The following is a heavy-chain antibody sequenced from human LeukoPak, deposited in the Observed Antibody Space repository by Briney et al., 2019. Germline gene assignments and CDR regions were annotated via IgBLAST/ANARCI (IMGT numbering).Heavy chain of an antibody. Sequence: SETLSLTCTVSGGSISSSSYYWGWIRQPPGKGLEWIGSIYYSGSTYYNPSLKSRVTISVDKSKNQFSLKLSSVTAADTAVYYCARVASGSYYYDYWGQGTLVTVSS. J-gene: IGHJ4*02. V-gene: IGHV4-39*07. CDR1: GGSISSSSYY. D-gene: IGHD1-26*01. CDR3: ARVASGSYYYDY. CDR2: IYYSGST.